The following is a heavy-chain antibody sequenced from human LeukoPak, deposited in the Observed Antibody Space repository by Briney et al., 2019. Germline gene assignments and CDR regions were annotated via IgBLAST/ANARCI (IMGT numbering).Heavy chain of an antibody. J-gene: IGHJ4*02. Sequence: SQTLSLTCAISGASVSSNSAAWNWIRQSPSRGLEWLGRTYYRSKWYYDYALSVKSRITINSDTSENQFSLQLNSVTPEDTAVYYCARDRAFYGDYSSFDYWGQGTLVTVSS. D-gene: IGHD4-17*01. CDR1: GASVSSNSAA. CDR2: TYYRSKWYY. V-gene: IGHV6-1*01. CDR3: ARDRAFYGDYSSFDY.